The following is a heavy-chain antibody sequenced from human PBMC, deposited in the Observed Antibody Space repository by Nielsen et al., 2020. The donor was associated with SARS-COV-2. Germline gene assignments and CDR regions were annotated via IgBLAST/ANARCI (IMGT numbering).Heavy chain of an antibody. V-gene: IGHV3-23*01. CDR3: TTVLPDYYGSGTPETEGYNWFDP. CDR2: IGTSGGST. CDR1: GFTFSSYA. Sequence: GESLKISCAASGFTFSSYAMSWVRQAPGKGLEWVSVIGTSGGSTKHADSVKGRFTISRDNSKNTLYLQMNSLKTEDTAVYYCTTVLPDYYGSGTPETEGYNWFDPWGQGTLVTVSS. D-gene: IGHD3-10*01. J-gene: IGHJ5*02.